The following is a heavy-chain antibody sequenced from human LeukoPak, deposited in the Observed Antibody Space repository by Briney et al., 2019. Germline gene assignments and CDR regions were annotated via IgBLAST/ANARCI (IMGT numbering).Heavy chain of an antibody. J-gene: IGHJ4*02. D-gene: IGHD3-22*01. Sequence: SGTLSLTCAVSGGSISSSNWWSWVRQPPGKGLEWIGEIYHSGSTNYNPSLKSRVTISVDKSKNQFSLKLSSVTAADTAVYYCARGFYYDSSGFFHYWGQGTLVTVSS. V-gene: IGHV4-4*02. CDR1: GGSISSSNW. CDR2: IYHSGST. CDR3: ARGFYYDSSGFFHY.